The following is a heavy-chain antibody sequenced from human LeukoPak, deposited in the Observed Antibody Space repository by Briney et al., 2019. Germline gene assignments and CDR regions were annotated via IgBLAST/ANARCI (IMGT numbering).Heavy chain of an antibody. CDR3: ARTGYIAAASESDPRRIDY. CDR2: IYYSGST. CDR1: GGSISSGGYY. Sequence: PSQTLSLTCTVSGGSISSGGYYWSWIRQHPGKGLEWIGYIYYSGSTYYNPSLKGRVTISVDTSKNQFSLKLSSVTAADTAVYYCARTGYIAAASESDPRRIDYWGQGTLVTVSS. V-gene: IGHV4-31*03. D-gene: IGHD6-13*01. J-gene: IGHJ4*02.